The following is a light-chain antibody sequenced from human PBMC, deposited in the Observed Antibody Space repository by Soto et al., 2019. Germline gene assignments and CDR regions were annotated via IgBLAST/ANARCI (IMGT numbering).Light chain of an antibody. J-gene: IGKJ1*01. V-gene: IGKV3-11*01. Sequence: EIVLTQSPATLSLSPGERATLSCRASQSVSSYLAWYQQKPGQAPRLLISDASNRATDIPARFSGSGSGTDFTLTISSLEAEDFAVYYCQQRSNWPWTFGQGTKVEIK. CDR3: QQRSNWPWT. CDR2: DAS. CDR1: QSVSSY.